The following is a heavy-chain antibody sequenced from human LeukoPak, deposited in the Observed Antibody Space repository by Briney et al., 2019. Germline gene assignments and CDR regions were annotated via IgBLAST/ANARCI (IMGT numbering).Heavy chain of an antibody. Sequence: PGVPLRLSCAASGFTLSSYAMSWVRQAPGKGLEWVTHISGRGGITYYAAYVKGRFTISRENSKKTLYLQRNSLRAEDTAVYYCAKARGYYFYYYMDVWGKGTTVTVSS. J-gene: IGHJ6*03. CDR3: AKARGYYFYYYMDV. V-gene: IGHV3-23*01. CDR2: ISGRGGIT. D-gene: IGHD6-6*01. CDR1: GFTLSSYA.